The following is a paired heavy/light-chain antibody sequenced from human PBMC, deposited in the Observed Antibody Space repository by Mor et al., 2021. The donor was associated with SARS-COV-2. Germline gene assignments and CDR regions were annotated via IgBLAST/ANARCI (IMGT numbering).Light chain of an antibody. Sequence: DIVLTQTPLSSPVSLGQPASISCRSSQSLVHRDGDTYLSWLQQRPGQPPRLLVYKISNRFSGVPDRFSGSGAGTDFTLKISRVEAEDVGVYYCMQGTQFPVTFGQGTRLEIK. CDR3: MQGTQFPVT. CDR2: KIS. V-gene: IGKV2-24*01. CDR1: QSLVHRDGDTY. J-gene: IGKJ5*01.
Heavy chain of an antibody. CDR3: ARGDTSGESGPPI. Sequence: VQLRESGPRLVKPSETLSLSCIVSGYSISSGYYWGWMRQPPGKGLEWVGYIHYHWGTNFNPSLKSRLTMSVDTSKNQFSLELDSVTAADTAVYYCARGDTSGESGPPIWGQGTMVAVS. CDR1: GYSISSGYY. D-gene: IGHD2-8*02. CDR2: IHYHWGT. J-gene: IGHJ3*02. V-gene: IGHV4-38-2*02.